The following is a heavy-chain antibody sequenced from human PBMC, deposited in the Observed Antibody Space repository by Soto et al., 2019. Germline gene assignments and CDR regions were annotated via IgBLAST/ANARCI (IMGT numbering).Heavy chain of an antibody. V-gene: IGHV4-31*03. D-gene: IGHD6-6*01. J-gene: IGHJ6*02. CDR1: GGSISSGGYF. Sequence: QVQLQESGPGLVKPSQTLPLTCTVSGGSISSGGYFWSWIRQHPGKGLEWIGFIYYSGSTYYNPSLKSRVTXSXXXSXXQFSLKLSSVTAADTAVYYCAREGAAPYYYYGMDVWGQGTTVTVSS. CDR2: IYYSGST. CDR3: AREGAAPYYYYGMDV.